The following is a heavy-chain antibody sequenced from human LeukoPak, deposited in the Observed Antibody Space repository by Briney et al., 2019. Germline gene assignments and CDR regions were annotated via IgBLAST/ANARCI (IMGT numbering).Heavy chain of an antibody. V-gene: IGHV5-51*01. J-gene: IGHJ3*02. CDR2: IYTGDSDT. CDR1: GCSFTSYW. Sequence: GESLKISCKGSGCSFTSYWIGWVRQMPGKGLEWMGIIYTGDSDTRYSPSFQGQVTISADKSISTAYLQWSSLKASDTSMYYCARSGGSGSYHDAFDIWGQGTMVTVSS. CDR3: ARSGGSGSYHDAFDI. D-gene: IGHD3-10*01.